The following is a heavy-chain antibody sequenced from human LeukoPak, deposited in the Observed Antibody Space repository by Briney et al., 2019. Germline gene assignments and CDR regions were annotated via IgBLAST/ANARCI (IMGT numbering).Heavy chain of an antibody. CDR1: GGSISSGSYY. D-gene: IGHD3-22*01. CDR3: ARGGLTYYYDSSGYYKWNYFDY. V-gene: IGHV4-61*02. Sequence: KPSQSLSLTCTVSGGSISSGSYYWSWIRQPAGKGLEWIGRIYTSGSTNYNPFLKSRVTISVDTSKNQFSLKLSSVTAADTAVYYCARGGLTYYYDSSGYYKWNYFDYWGQGTLVTVSS. CDR2: IYTSGST. J-gene: IGHJ4*02.